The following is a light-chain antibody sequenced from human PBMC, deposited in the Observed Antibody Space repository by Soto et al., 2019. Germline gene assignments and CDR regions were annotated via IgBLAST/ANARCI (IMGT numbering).Light chain of an antibody. V-gene: IGKV1-39*01. J-gene: IGKJ1*01. CDR3: QQSFKTPPA. CDR1: QSISTY. CDR2: ATS. Sequence: DIQMTQSPSSLSASVGDRVTITCRASQSISTYLNWYQQKPGKAPKLLLYATSTLQSGVPSRFSGSGSGTDFTLTISSLRPEDFATYDCQQSFKTPPAFGQGTKGEIK.